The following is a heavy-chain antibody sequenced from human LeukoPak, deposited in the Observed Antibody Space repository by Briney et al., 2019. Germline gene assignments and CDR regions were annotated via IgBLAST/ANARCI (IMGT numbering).Heavy chain of an antibody. J-gene: IGHJ4*02. V-gene: IGHV3-49*04. Sequence: GGSLRLSCTASAFTFGDYAMSSVRQAPGKGLEWVGFIRNKAYGATTEYAASVKGRFTISRNDSKSIAYLQMNSLKTEDTAVYYCTRVPMRGSSNWAYFDYWGQGTLVTVSS. CDR2: IRNKAYGATT. CDR3: TRVPMRGSSNWAYFDY. D-gene: IGHD1-26*01. CDR1: AFTFGDYA.